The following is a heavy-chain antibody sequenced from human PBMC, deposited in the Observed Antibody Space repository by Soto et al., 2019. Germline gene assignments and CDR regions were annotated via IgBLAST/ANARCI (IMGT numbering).Heavy chain of an antibody. D-gene: IGHD2-21*02. CDR3: ARQLAYCGGDCYTEPIDY. CDR2: INPKTGDT. CDR1: GYTFTAYY. J-gene: IGHJ4*02. V-gene: IGHV1-2*02. Sequence: QAQLVQSGAEVKKPGASVKVSSKTSGYTFTAYYIHWVRQAPGQGLEWVGWINPKTGDTKYAQKFQGRVTMTGDTSITTAYMELGRLRSDDTAVYYCARQLAYCGGDCYTEPIDYWGQGTLVTVSS.